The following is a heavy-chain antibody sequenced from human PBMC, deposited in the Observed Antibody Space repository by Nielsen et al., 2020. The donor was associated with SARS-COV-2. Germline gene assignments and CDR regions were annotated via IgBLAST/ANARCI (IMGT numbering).Heavy chain of an antibody. D-gene: IGHD6-19*01. CDR1: GFTFSSYW. J-gene: IGHJ3*02. CDR2: IKGDGSEK. Sequence: GESLKISCAASGFTFSSYWMSWVRQAPGKGLEWVANIKGDGSEKYYVDSVKGRFIISRDNAENSLSLQMNSLRAEDTAVYYCARESVTGTDAFDIWGQGTVVTVSS. CDR3: ARESVTGTDAFDI. V-gene: IGHV3-7*01.